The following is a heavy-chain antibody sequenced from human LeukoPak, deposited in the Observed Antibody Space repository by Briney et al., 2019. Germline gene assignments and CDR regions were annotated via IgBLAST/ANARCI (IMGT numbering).Heavy chain of an antibody. J-gene: IGHJ4*02. D-gene: IGHD2-15*01. CDR3: ARSPQGYCSGGSCYI. CDR2: IYHSGST. CDR1: GFTFSSYW. Sequence: GVLRLSCAASGFTFSSYWMNWARQAPGKGLEWIGEIYHSGSTNYNPSLKSRVTISVDKSKNQFSLKLSSVTAADTAVYYCARSPQGYCSGGSCYIWGQGTLVTVSS. V-gene: IGHV4-4*02.